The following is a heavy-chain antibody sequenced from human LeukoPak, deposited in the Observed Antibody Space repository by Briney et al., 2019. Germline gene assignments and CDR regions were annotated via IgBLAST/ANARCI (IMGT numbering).Heavy chain of an antibody. CDR1: GGSFSGYY. V-gene: IGHV4-34*01. D-gene: IGHD1-7*01. Sequence: PSETLSLTCAVYGGSFSGYYWSWIRQPPGKGLEWIGEINHSGSTNYNPSLKSRVTISVDTSKNQFSLKLSSVTAADTAVYYCARGRAGRRAQLELLMYYYFDYWGQGTLVTVSS. J-gene: IGHJ4*02. CDR3: ARGRAGRRAQLELLMYYYFDY. CDR2: INHSGST.